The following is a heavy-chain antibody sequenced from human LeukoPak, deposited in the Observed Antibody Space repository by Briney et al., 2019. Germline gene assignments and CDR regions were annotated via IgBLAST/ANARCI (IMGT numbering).Heavy chain of an antibody. CDR1: GFTFSTYW. D-gene: IGHD2-21*02. CDR2: TNQEGSEK. J-gene: IGHJ3*02. V-gene: IGHV3-7*01. CDR3: ARDPDFSAFDI. Sequence: GGSLRLSCAASGFTFSTYWMSWVRQAPGKGLEWVANTNQEGSEKYYVDSVKGRFTISKDNAKNSLYLQMNSLRADDTAVYYCARDPDFSAFDIWGQGTMVTVSS.